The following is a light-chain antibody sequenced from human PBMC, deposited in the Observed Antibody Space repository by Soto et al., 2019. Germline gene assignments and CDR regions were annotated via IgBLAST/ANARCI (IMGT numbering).Light chain of an antibody. CDR3: QQRNSWPLT. V-gene: IGKV3D-20*02. CDR1: QSVTSDY. Sequence: ENVLTQSPGTVSLSPGERVTLSCRASQSVTSDYVAWYQQKRGQAPRLLIYGTSSRATGIPDRFSGSGSGTDFTLTISSLEPEDFAFYYCQQRNSWPLTFGGGTKVDI. J-gene: IGKJ4*01. CDR2: GTS.